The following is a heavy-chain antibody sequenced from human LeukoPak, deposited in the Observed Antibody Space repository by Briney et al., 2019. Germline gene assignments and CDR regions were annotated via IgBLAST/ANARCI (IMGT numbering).Heavy chain of an antibody. D-gene: IGHD3-10*01. Sequence: ETLSLTCTVSGGSISISSYYWGWVRQPPGKGREWIGSIYYSGSTYYNPAGKSRLTISVDTSKNQFSLKLSSVNAADTAVYYCARLLFYYGSGSYFDIWGQGKMVTVSS. CDR2: IYYSGST. J-gene: IGHJ3*02. V-gene: IGHV4-39*01. CDR1: GGSISISSYY. CDR3: ARLLFYYGSGSYFDI.